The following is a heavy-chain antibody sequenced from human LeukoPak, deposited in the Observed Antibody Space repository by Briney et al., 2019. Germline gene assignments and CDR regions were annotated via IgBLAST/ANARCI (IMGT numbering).Heavy chain of an antibody. CDR1: GGTFSSYA. CDR3: ARDFSSGWNDMFDY. J-gene: IGHJ4*02. Sequence: GSSVKVSCKASGGTFSSYAISWVRQAPGQGLEWMGWINPNSGGTNYAQKFQGWVAMTRDTSISTAYMELSRLRSDDTAVYYCARDFSSGWNDMFDYWGQGTLVTVSS. D-gene: IGHD6-19*01. V-gene: IGHV1-2*04. CDR2: INPNSGGT.